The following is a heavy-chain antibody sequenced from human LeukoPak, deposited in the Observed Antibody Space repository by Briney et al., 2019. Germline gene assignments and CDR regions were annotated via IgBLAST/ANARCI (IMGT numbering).Heavy chain of an antibody. D-gene: IGHD6-19*01. CDR2: ISSGGSST. J-gene: IGHJ4*02. CDR3: AKDQHRSGWAFDY. V-gene: IGHV3-23*01. CDR1: GFTFSTYA. Sequence: GGSLRLSCAASGFTFSTYAMSWVRQAPGKGLEWVSAISSGGSSTYYADSVKGRFTISRDNSKNTLYLQMSSLRTEDTAVCYCAKDQHRSGWAFDYWGQGTLVTVSS.